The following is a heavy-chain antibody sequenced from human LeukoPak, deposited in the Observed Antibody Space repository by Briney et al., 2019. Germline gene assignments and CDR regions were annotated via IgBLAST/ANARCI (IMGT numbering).Heavy chain of an antibody. CDR2: ISSSGSTK. CDR3: ARDPGVRGSFYHDAFDI. V-gene: IGHV3-48*03. Sequence: GGSLRLSCAASGFTFSSYEMNWVRQAPGKGLEWISYISSSGSTKYYADSVKGRFTISRDNAKNSLYLQMNSLRAEDTAVYYCARDPGVRGSFYHDAFDIWGQGTMVTVSS. D-gene: IGHD1-26*01. CDR1: GFTFSSYE. J-gene: IGHJ3*02.